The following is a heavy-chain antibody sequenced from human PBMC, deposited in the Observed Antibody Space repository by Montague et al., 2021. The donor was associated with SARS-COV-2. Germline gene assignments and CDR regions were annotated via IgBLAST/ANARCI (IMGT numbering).Heavy chain of an antibody. D-gene: IGHD3-3*01. CDR2: INPNNGGT. V-gene: IGHV1-2*02. J-gene: IGHJ4*02. Sequence: SVKVSCKASGYTFTGYYLHWVRQAPGQGLEWMGWINPNNGGTNYAQKFQARVTMSRDTSISTAYMELTGLTSDDTAVYYCTRDLSFGYYFDYWGQGTLVTVSS. CDR3: TRDLSFGYYFDY. CDR1: GYTFTGYY.